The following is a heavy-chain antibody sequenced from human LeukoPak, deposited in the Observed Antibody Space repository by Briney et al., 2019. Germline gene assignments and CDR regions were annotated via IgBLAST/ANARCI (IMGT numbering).Heavy chain of an antibody. J-gene: IGHJ4*02. CDR3: ARVRGDYYDSSGYSPFDY. CDR2: IYYSGST. CDR1: GGSISSSSYY. D-gene: IGHD3-22*01. Sequence: PSETLSLTCTVSGGSISSSSYYWGWIRQPPGKGLEWIGSIYYSGSTYYNPSLKSRVTISVDTSKNQFSLKLSSVTAADTAVYYCARVRGDYYDSSGYSPFDYWGQGTLVTVSS. V-gene: IGHV4-39*07.